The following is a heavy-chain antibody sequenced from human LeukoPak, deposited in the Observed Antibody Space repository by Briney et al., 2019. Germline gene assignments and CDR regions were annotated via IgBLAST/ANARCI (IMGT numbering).Heavy chain of an antibody. J-gene: IGHJ6*03. Sequence: GGSLRLSCAGSGFTFDDYAMHWVRQAPGKALEWVSGISWNSGSIAYADSVKGRFTISRDNAKNSLYLQMNSLRGKDTALYYCAKGGRIDNYYYMDVWGKGTTVTISS. CDR3: AKGGRIDNYYYMDV. V-gene: IGHV3-9*01. D-gene: IGHD3-16*02. CDR1: GFTFDDYA. CDR2: ISWNSGSI.